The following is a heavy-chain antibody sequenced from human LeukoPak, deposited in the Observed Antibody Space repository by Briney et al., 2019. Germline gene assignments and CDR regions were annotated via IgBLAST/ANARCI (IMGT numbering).Heavy chain of an antibody. D-gene: IGHD3-10*01. V-gene: IGHV4-4*02. CDR1: GGSISSSNW. CDR3: ARETPYGSGSYPFDY. Sequence: PSGTLSLTCAVSGGSISSSNWWSWVRQPPGKGLEWIGEIYHSGSTNYNPSLKSRATISVDKSKNQFSLKLSSVTAADTAVYYCARETPYGSGSYPFDYWGQGILVTVSS. J-gene: IGHJ4*02. CDR2: IYHSGST.